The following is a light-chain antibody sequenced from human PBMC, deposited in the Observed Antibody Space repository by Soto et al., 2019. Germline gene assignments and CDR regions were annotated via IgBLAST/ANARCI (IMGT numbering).Light chain of an antibody. J-gene: IGLJ7*01. CDR3: QSADSSGTYAV. V-gene: IGLV3-25*03. CDR1: ALPKQY. Sequence: SYELTQPPSVSVSPGQTARITCSGDALPKQYAYWYQQKPGQAPVLVIYKDSERPSGIPERFSGSSSGTTVTLTISGVQAEDEADYYCQSADSSGTYAVFGGGTQLT. CDR2: KDS.